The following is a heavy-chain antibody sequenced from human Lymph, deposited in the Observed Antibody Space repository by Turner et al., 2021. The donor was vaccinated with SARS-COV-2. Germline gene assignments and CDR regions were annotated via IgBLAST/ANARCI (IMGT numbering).Heavy chain of an antibody. D-gene: IGHD6-6*01. V-gene: IGHV3-9*01. J-gene: IGHJ4*02. CDR3: AKDRGGEQLVRLFDY. CDR2: FSWNSGSI. CDR1: GFTFDDYA. Sequence: EVQLVESGGGLVQPGRSLRLSCAASGFTFDDYAMHWVREAPGKGLGWVSGFSWNSGSIGYAASVKGRFTISRDNAKNSLYLQMNSLRAEDTAFYYCAKDRGGEQLVRLFDYWGQGTLVTVSS.